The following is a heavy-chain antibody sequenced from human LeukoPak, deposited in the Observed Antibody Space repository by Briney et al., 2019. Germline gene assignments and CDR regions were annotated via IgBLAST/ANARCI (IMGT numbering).Heavy chain of an antibody. CDR1: GGSISSGDYY. Sequence: SQTLSLTCTVSGGSISSGDYYWSCIRPPPGKGLEWIGYIYYSGSTYYNPSLKSRVTISVDTSKNQFSLTLSSVTAADTAVYYCARGIAVAGNWFDPWGQGTLVTVSS. D-gene: IGHD6-19*01. CDR3: ARGIAVAGNWFDP. J-gene: IGHJ5*02. V-gene: IGHV4-30-4*01. CDR2: IYYSGST.